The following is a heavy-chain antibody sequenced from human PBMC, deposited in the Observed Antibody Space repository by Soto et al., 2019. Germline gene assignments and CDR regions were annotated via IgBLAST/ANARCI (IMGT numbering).Heavy chain of an antibody. D-gene: IGHD3-22*01. Sequence: EVQLVESGGGLVQPGGSLRLSCAASGFTVSSNYMRWVRQAPGKGLEWVSVIYSGGSTYYADSVKGRFTISRDNSKNTLYLQMNSLRDEDTAVYYCARDRALYYYDSSGYYDYWGQGTLGTVSS. CDR3: ARDRALYYYDSSGYYDY. V-gene: IGHV3-66*01. J-gene: IGHJ4*02. CDR1: GFTVSSNY. CDR2: IYSGGST.